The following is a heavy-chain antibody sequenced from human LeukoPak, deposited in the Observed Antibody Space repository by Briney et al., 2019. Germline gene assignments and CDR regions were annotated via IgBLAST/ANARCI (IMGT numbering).Heavy chain of an antibody. CDR1: RYTFTTYD. V-gene: IGHV1-8*01. J-gene: IGHJ4*02. D-gene: IGHD3-10*01. CDR3: ATGSVTMVRGSFDY. Sequence: ASVKVSCKASRYTFTTYDINWVRQASGQGLEWMGYINPNSGNTYYAQKFQGRVTMTEDTSTDTAYMELSSLRSEDTAVYYCATGSVTMVRGSFDYWGQGTLVTVSS. CDR2: INPNSGNT.